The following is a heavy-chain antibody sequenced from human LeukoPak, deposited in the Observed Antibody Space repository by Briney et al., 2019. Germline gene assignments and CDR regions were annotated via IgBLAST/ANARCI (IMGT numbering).Heavy chain of an antibody. D-gene: IGHD3-22*01. CDR3: ARDDLRYYDSSGYLVY. CDR1: GFTFSSYS. CDR2: ISSSSSTI. Sequence: GGSLRLSCAVSGFTFSSYSMNWVRQAPGKGLEWVSYISSSSSTIYYADSVKGRFTISRDNAKNSLYLQMNSLRAEDTAVYYCARDDLRYYDSSGYLVYWGQGTLVTVSS. J-gene: IGHJ4*02. V-gene: IGHV3-48*01.